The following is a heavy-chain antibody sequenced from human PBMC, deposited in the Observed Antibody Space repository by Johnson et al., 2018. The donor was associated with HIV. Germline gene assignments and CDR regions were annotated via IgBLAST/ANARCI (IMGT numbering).Heavy chain of an antibody. V-gene: IGHV3-30*01. Sequence: QVQLVESGGGVVQPGRSLTLSCAASGFTFSYYAMHWVRQAPGEGLEWVAVISYDGSNKYYADSVKGRFTISRDNSKNTLYLQMNSLRAEDTAVYYCARGARRITMIVVVNKAFDIWGQGTMVTVSS. CDR1: GFTFSYYA. CDR2: ISYDGSNK. J-gene: IGHJ3*02. D-gene: IGHD3-22*01. CDR3: ARGARRITMIVVVNKAFDI.